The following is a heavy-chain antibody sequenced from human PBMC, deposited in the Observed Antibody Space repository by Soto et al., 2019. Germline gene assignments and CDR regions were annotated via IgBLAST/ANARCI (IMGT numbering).Heavy chain of an antibody. CDR2: INAGNGNT. CDR1: GYTFTSYA. V-gene: IGHV1-3*01. D-gene: IGHD5-18*01. Sequence: ASVKVSCKASGYTFTSYAMHWVRQAPGQRLEWMGWINAGNGNTKYSQKFQGRVTITRDTSASTAYMELSSLRSEDTAVYYCAREEGYSYGYLDYWGQGTLVTVSS. J-gene: IGHJ4*02. CDR3: AREEGYSYGYLDY.